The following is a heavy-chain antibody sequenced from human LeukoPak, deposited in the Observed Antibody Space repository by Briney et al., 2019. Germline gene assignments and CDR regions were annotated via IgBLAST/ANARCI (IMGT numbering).Heavy chain of an antibody. CDR1: GGSFSGYY. CDR3: ARATAKYYDSSGYIFGY. CDR2: INHSGST. D-gene: IGHD3-22*01. J-gene: IGHJ4*02. V-gene: IGHV4-34*01. Sequence: SETLSLTCAVYGGSFSGYYWSWIRQPPGKGLEWIGEINHSGSTNYNPSLKSRVTISVDTSKNQFSLKLSSVTAADTAVYYCARATAKYYDSSGYIFGYWGQGTLVTVSS.